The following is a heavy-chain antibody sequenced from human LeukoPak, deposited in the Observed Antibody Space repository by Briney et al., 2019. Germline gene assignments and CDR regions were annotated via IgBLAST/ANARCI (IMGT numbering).Heavy chain of an antibody. D-gene: IGHD1-26*01. CDR3: ARLRSGSTPPPPHYYYGLDV. CDR1: GGSINDFY. CDR2: ICYSGSA. Sequence: SETLSLTCTVSGGSINDFYWTWIRQPPGKGLEWIGYICYSGSANSNPSLESRVTISVDTSKNQFSLKLSSVTAADTAAYYCARLRSGSTPPPPHYYYGLDVWGQGTTVIVSS. J-gene: IGHJ6*02. V-gene: IGHV4-59*01.